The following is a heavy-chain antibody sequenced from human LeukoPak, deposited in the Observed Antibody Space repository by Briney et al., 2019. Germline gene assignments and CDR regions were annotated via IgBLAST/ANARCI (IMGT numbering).Heavy chain of an antibody. J-gene: IGHJ4*02. D-gene: IGHD1-26*01. CDR3: ARGSGVLDY. CDR1: GGSFSGYY. V-gene: IGHV4-34*01. CDR2: INHSGST. Sequence: SETLSLTCAVYGGSFSGYYWSWIRQPPGKGLEWIGEINHSGSTNYNPSLKSRVTISVDTSKNQFSPKLSSVTAADTAVYYCARGSGVLDYWGQGTLVTVSS.